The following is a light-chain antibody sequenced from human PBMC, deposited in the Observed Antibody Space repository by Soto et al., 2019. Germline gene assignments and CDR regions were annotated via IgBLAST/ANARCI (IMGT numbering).Light chain of an antibody. J-gene: IGLJ1*01. V-gene: IGLV1-51*01. CDR3: GSWDSSLSDYV. Sequence: QSAMTQPPSVSAAPGQKVTISCSGSSSNIGGNSVSWYQQLPGTAPKLLSYDDNKRPSGIPDRFSGSKSGTSATLGITGFQTGDEADYYCGSWDSSLSDYVFGTGTKLTVL. CDR2: DDN. CDR1: SSNIGGNS.